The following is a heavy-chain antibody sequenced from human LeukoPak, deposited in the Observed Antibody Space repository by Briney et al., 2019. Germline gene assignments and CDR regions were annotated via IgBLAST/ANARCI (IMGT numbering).Heavy chain of an antibody. CDR3: ARGVGTTQYYYYYMDV. V-gene: IGHV6-1*01. CDR2: TYYRSKWYN. D-gene: IGHD1-26*01. J-gene: IGHJ6*03. Sequence: SQTLSLTCAISDDSVSTNSAAWNWIRQSPSRGLEWLGRTYYRSKWYNDYAVSVKSRITIKPDTSKNQFSLQLNSVTPEDTAAYYCARGVGTTQYYYYYMDVWGKGTAVTVSS. CDR1: DDSVSTNSAA.